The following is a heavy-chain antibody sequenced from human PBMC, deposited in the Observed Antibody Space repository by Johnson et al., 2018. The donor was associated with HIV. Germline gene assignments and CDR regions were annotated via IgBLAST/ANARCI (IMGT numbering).Heavy chain of an antibody. V-gene: IGHV3-13*01. D-gene: IGHD1-26*01. CDR3: AREGGATPAFDI. J-gene: IGHJ3*02. CDR1: GFTFSSYD. CDR2: IGTAGDT. Sequence: VQLVESGGGLVQPGGSLRLSCAASGFTFSSYDMHWVRQGTGKGLEWVSAIGTAGDTYYPGSVKGRFTISRENAKNSLYLQMNSLRAGDTAVYYCAREGGATPAFDIWGQGTMATVSS.